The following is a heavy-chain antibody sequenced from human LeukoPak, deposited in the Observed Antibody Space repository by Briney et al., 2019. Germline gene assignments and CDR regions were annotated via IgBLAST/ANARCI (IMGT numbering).Heavy chain of an antibody. CDR1: GGSISTSNYY. Sequence: SETLSLTCTVSGGSISTSNYYWGWIRQPPGKGLEWIGNIFYSGSTYYSPSLKSRVTISLDTSRNQFSLKLNSVTAADTAVYYSAKGARREYALLYYYYMDVWGKGTTVTVSS. CDR3: AKGARREYALLYYYYMDV. V-gene: IGHV4-39*07. J-gene: IGHJ6*03. CDR2: IFYSGST. D-gene: IGHD3-10*01.